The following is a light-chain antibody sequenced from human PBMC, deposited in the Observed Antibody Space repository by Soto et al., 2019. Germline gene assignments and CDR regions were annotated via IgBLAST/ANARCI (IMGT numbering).Light chain of an antibody. CDR1: QSVSSSY. Sequence: DIVLTQSPGTLSLSPGERATLSCRASQSVSSSYLAWYQQKPGQAPRLLIYRASSRATGIPDRFSGSGSGTDFTLTISRLEPEDFAVYYCQHYYSSPPWTFGQGTKVDIK. CDR3: QHYYSSPPWT. CDR2: RAS. V-gene: IGKV3-20*01. J-gene: IGKJ1*01.